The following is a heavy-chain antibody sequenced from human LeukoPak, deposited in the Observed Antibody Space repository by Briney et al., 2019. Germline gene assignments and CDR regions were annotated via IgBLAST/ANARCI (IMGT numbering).Heavy chain of an antibody. J-gene: IGHJ4*02. V-gene: IGHV3-30*04. CDR3: ARSYCSGSTCYAPEY. CDR2: ISYDGSNK. D-gene: IGHD2-2*01. CDR1: GFTFSNYA. Sequence: GGSLRPSCAASGFTFSNYAMYWVRQAPGKGLEWVAVISYDGSNKYYADSVKGRFTISRDNSKNTLYLQMNSLRADDTAVYYCARSYCSGSTCYAPEYWGQGTLVTVSS.